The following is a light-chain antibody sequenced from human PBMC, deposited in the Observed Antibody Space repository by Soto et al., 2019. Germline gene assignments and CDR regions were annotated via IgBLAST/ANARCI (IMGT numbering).Light chain of an antibody. CDR3: QQSYSTSSIT. J-gene: IGKJ5*01. CDR1: QSISSY. Sequence: DIQMTHSPSSLSACVGDRVTITCRASQSISSYLNWYQQKPGKAPKLLIYAASSLQSVVPSRFSGSGSGTDFTLTISSLQPEDFATYYCQQSYSTSSITFGQGTRLEIK. CDR2: AAS. V-gene: IGKV1-39*01.